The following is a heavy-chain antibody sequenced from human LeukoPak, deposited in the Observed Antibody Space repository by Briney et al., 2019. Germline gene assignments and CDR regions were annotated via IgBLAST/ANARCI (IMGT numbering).Heavy chain of an antibody. D-gene: IGHD3-3*01. J-gene: IGHJ3*02. CDR1: GYSFTNYL. V-gene: IGHV5-51*01. Sequence: PGESLKISGKASGYSFTNYLIGWVRQMPGKGLEWMGVLYPGDSNPRYSPSFQGQVTISADKSISTAYLQWSSLKASDTAMYYCASGRDYDFWSGYYPKETFDIWGQGTMVTVSS. CDR3: ASGRDYDFWSGYYPKETFDI. CDR2: LYPGDSNP.